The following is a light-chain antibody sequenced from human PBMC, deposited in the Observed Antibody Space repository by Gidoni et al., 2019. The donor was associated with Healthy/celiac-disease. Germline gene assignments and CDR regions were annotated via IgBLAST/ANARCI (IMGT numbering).Light chain of an antibody. CDR1: QSMSSY. CDR3: RQSYSTLYT. CDR2: AAS. V-gene: IGKV1-39*01. Sequence: DIQMTQAPSSPSASVGDRGTITCRASQSMSSYLKWYQQKPGKAPKLLNYAASSLQSGVPCRFSGSGSGTDFTLTISSLQPEDFATYYCRQSYSTLYTFGQGTKLEIK. J-gene: IGKJ2*01.